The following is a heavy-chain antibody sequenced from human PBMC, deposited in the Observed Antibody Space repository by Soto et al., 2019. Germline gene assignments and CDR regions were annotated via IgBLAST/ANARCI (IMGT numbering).Heavy chain of an antibody. CDR2: ISDTT. D-gene: IGHD6-19*01. CDR1: GFTFSNFA. J-gene: IGHJ4*02. Sequence: LRLSCAASGFTFSNFAFSWVRQAPGKGLEWVSAISDTTYYADSVKGRVTISRDNSVNTVFLQMNSLRAGDTAVYYCAKAYRAVAGNYFDHWGQGTLVTVSS. CDR3: AKAYRAVAGNYFDH. V-gene: IGHV3-23*01.